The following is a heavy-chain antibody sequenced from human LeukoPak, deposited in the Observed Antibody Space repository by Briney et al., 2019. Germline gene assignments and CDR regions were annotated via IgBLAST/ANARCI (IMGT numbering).Heavy chain of an antibody. D-gene: IGHD6-13*01. CDR2: VSGSGGST. Sequence: GGSLRLSCAASGFTFSSYAMTWVRQAPGRGLEWVSTVSGSGGSTYYADSVKGRFTISRDNSKNTLYLQMNSLRAEDTAVYYCAKTTPGIAAAGTRYYFDYWGQGTLVTVSS. CDR3: AKTTPGIAAAGTRYYFDY. V-gene: IGHV3-23*01. CDR1: GFTFSSYA. J-gene: IGHJ4*02.